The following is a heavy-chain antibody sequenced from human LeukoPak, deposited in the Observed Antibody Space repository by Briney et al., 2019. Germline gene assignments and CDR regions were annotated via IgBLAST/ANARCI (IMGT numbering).Heavy chain of an antibody. Sequence: SETLSLTCTVSGGSISSSSYYWGWIRQPPGKGLEWIGSIYYSGSTYYNPSLKSRVTISVDTSKNQFSLKLSSVTAADTAVYYCAIDSSGLFDYWGQGTLVTVPS. CDR2: IYYSGST. CDR1: GGSISSSSYY. J-gene: IGHJ4*02. V-gene: IGHV4-39*07. CDR3: AIDSSGLFDY. D-gene: IGHD3-22*01.